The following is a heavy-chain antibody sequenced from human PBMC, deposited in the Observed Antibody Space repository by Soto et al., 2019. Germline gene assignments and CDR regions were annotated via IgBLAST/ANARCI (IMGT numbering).Heavy chain of an antibody. CDR3: ARLRLTGYFDY. CDR2: ISTSRSYT. V-gene: IGHV3-11*05. CDR1: GFTFSDHY. J-gene: IGHJ4*02. Sequence: QVQLVESGGGLVKPGGSLRLSCVASGFTFSDHYMTWIRQAPGKGLEWLSYISTSRSYTNYADSVKGRFTISRDNAMNSLYLHMNSLRAEDTAVYYCARLRLTGYFDYWGQVTLVTVSS.